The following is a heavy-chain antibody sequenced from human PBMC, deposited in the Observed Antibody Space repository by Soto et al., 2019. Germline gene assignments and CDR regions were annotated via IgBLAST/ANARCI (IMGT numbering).Heavy chain of an antibody. CDR3: ARRRLGEEWLEEIYYYGMDV. Sequence: ASVKVSCKASGYTFTGYYMHRVRQAPGQRLERLGWINPNRGGRNYGQKFQVRVTMTRDTSIKTAYMELSRLRSDGTGVYYCARRRLGEEWLEEIYYYGMDVWGQGTTVTVSS. CDR2: INPNRGGR. J-gene: IGHJ6*02. V-gene: IGHV1-2*02. D-gene: IGHD3-3*01. CDR1: GYTFTGYY.